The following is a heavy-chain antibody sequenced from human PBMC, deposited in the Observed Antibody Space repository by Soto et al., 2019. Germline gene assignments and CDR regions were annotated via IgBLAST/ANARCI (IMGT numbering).Heavy chain of an antibody. CDR1: GFTFSSYG. D-gene: IGHD1-26*01. CDR2: ISYDGSNK. J-gene: IGHJ4*02. V-gene: IGHV3-30*18. CDR3: AKGSGSYPAYYFDY. Sequence: GGSLRLSCAASGFTFSSYGMHWVRQVPGKGLEWVAVISYDGSNKYYADSVKGRFTISRDNSKNTLYLQMNSLRAEDTAVYYCAKGSGSYPAYYFDYWGQGTLVTVSS.